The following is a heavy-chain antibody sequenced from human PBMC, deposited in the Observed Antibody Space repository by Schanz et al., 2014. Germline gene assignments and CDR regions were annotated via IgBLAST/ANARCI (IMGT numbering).Heavy chain of an antibody. J-gene: IGHJ4*02. Sequence: QVQLLQSGAEVKKPGSSVKVSCKASGGTFSSYTISWVRQAPGQGLEWMGRIIPILGIANYAQNCQGRVTITADKSTSTAYMELTSLRSEDTAVYYCARGRGFYDYWGQGTLVNVSS. V-gene: IGHV1-69*09. CDR1: GGTFSSYT. D-gene: IGHD3-10*01. CDR3: ARGRGFYDY. CDR2: IIPILGIA.